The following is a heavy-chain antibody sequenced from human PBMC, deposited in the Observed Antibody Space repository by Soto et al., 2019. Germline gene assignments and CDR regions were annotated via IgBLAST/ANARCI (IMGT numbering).Heavy chain of an antibody. V-gene: IGHV4-59*01. Sequence: PSETLSLTCSVAGGSINPYYWSWVLQPPGKGLEWIGYIYYSGGTSYNPSLRSRVTISVDTSKKQFSLKLRSVTAEDTAVYYCARNVDTARAYYFDYWGQGSQVTVSS. CDR1: GGSINPYY. D-gene: IGHD5-18*01. J-gene: IGHJ4*02. CDR3: ARNVDTARAYYFDY. CDR2: IYYSGGT.